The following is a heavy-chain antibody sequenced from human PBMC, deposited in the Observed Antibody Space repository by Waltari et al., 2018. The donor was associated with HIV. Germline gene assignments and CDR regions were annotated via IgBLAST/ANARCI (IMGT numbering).Heavy chain of an antibody. D-gene: IGHD3-10*02. CDR3: VKDMFGEYDY. J-gene: IGHJ4*02. Sequence: EVQLVQSGGGLVQPGGSRRLPCAASGFSVRGYWMHWVRQIPGQGRVGVARVNSDGNTINYAGSVRGRFTLSRDYAKNTLYRQMNSLRDEDTAMYYCVKDMFGEYDYWGQGTLVTVSS. CDR1: GFSVRGYW. CDR2: VNSDGNTI. V-gene: IGHV3-74*01.